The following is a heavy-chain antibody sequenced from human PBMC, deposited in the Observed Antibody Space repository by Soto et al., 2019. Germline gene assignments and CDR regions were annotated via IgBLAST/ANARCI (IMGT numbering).Heavy chain of an antibody. CDR2: ISGSGGST. V-gene: IGHV3-23*01. CDR1: GFTFSSYA. Sequence: GGSLRLSCAASGFTFSSYAMSWVRQAPGKGLEWVSAISGSGGSTYYADSVKGRFTISRDNSKNTLYLQMNSLRAEDTAVYYCAKDPRYCTNGVCPSSDYFDYWGQGTLVTVSS. D-gene: IGHD2-8*01. J-gene: IGHJ4*02. CDR3: AKDPRYCTNGVCPSSDYFDY.